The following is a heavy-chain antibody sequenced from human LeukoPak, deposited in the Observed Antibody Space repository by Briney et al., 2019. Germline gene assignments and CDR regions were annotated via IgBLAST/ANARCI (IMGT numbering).Heavy chain of an antibody. Sequence: GESLKISCKGSGYSFTSYWIGWVRQMPGKGLAWMWIIYPGDSDTRYSPSFQGQVTISADKSISTAYLQWSSLKASDTAMYYCARGDSSSWSPTYFDYWGRGTLVTVSS. CDR3: ARGDSSSWSPTYFDY. CDR2: IYPGDSDT. V-gene: IGHV5-51*01. CDR1: GYSFTSYW. D-gene: IGHD6-13*01. J-gene: IGHJ4*02.